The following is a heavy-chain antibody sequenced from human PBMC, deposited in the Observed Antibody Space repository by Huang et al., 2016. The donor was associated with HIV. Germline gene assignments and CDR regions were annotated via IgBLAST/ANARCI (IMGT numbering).Heavy chain of an antibody. D-gene: IGHD3-22*01. Sequence: QVQLVQSGAEVKKPGSSVKVSCKASGGTFSSYAISWVRQAPGQGVEWMGGIIPIFGTANYAQKFQCRVTITADESTSTAYMELSSMRSEDTAVYYCARARGYYDSSVSYYFDYWGQGTLVTVSS. CDR2: IIPIFGTA. J-gene: IGHJ4*02. V-gene: IGHV1-69*13. CDR3: ARARGYYDSSVSYYFDY. CDR1: GGTFSSYA.